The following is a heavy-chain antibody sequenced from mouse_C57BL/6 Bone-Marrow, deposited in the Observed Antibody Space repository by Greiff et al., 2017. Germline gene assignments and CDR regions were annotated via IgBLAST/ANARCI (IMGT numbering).Heavy chain of an antibody. D-gene: IGHD1-1*01. CDR1: GFSLTSYG. Sequence: QVQLQQSGPGLVQPSQSLSITCTVSGFSLTSYGVHWVRQSPGKGLEWLGVIWSGGSTDYNAAFISRLSISKDNSKSQVFFKMNSLQADDTAIYYCARNPGATVVATRAMDYWGQGTSVTVSS. J-gene: IGHJ4*01. V-gene: IGHV2-2*01. CDR2: IWSGGST. CDR3: ARNPGATVVATRAMDY.